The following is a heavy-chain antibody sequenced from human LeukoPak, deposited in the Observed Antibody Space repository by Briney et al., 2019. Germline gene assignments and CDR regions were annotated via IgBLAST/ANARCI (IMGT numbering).Heavy chain of an antibody. V-gene: IGHV4-61*02. Sequence: KPSETLSLTCTVSGGSISSGSYYWSWIRQPAGKGLEWIGRIYTSGSTNYNPSLKSRVTISVDTSKNQFSLKLSSVTAADTAVYYCARRGAPYYYDSSGYYYVGAFDYWGQGTLVTVSS. CDR2: IYTSGST. D-gene: IGHD3-22*01. J-gene: IGHJ4*02. CDR1: GGSISSGSYY. CDR3: ARRGAPYYYDSSGYYYVGAFDY.